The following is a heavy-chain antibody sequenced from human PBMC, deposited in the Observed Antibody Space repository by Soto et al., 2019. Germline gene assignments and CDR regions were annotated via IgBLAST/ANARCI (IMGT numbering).Heavy chain of an antibody. CDR3: ARIITMVRGVTSVYYYYYGMDV. CDR2: IDPSVSYT. D-gene: IGHD3-10*01. CDR1: GYSFTSYW. J-gene: IGHJ6*02. V-gene: IGHV5-10-1*01. Sequence: GESLKISCKGSGYSFTSYWISWVRQMPGKGLEWMGRIDPSVSYTNYSPSFQGHVTISADKSISTAYLQWSSLKASDTAMYYCARIITMVRGVTSVYYYYYGMDVWGQGTTVTVSS.